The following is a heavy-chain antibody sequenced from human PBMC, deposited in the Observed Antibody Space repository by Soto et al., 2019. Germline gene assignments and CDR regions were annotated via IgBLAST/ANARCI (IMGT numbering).Heavy chain of an antibody. Sequence: GGSLRLSCAASGFTFSSYGMHWVRQAPGKGLEWVAVIRFDGSNKYYADSVKGRFTISRDNSKKTLYLQMNSLRAEDTAVYYCARVSTGTTGYYYYMDVWGKGTTVTVSS. CDR2: IRFDGSNK. D-gene: IGHD1-1*01. CDR3: ARVSTGTTGYYYYMDV. CDR1: GFTFSSYG. V-gene: IGHV3-33*01. J-gene: IGHJ6*03.